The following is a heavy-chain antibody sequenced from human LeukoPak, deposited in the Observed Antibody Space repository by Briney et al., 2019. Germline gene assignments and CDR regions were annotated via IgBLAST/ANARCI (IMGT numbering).Heavy chain of an antibody. V-gene: IGHV3-30*01. J-gene: IGHJ4*02. CDR2: ISYDGSNK. CDR1: GFTFSSYA. CDR3: ARDRYG. Sequence: GGSLRLSCAASGFTFSSYAMHWVRQAPGKGLEWVAVISYDGSNKYYADSVKGRFTISRDNSENTLYLQMNSLRAEDTAVYYCARDRYGWGQGTLVTVSS. D-gene: IGHD4-17*01.